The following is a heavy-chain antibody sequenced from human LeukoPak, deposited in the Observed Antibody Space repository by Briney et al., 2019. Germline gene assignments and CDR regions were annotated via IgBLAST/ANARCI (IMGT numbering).Heavy chain of an antibody. J-gene: IGHJ4*02. CDR3: ARDPVDYGGDDADF. CDR2: ISDSGSTI. D-gene: IGHD4-23*01. Sequence: GGSLRLSCAASGFIFSDYYMTWIRQTPGKGLEWLSYISDSGSTINYADSVKGRLTISRDNSKNTLHLQMNSLTADDTAVYYCARDPVDYGGDDADFWGQGTLVTVSS. CDR1: GFIFSDYY. V-gene: IGHV3-11*01.